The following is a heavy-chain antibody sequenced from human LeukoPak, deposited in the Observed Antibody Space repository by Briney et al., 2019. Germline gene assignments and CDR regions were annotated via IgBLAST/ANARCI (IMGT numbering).Heavy chain of an antibody. CDR2: IVVGSGNT. CDR3: AAKIHLDAFDI. Sequence: SVKVSCKASGFTFTTSAMQWVRQARGQRLEWIGWIVVGSGNTNYAQKFQERVTFTRDMSTSTAYMDLSSLRSEDTALYYCAAKIHLDAFDIWGQGTMVTVSS. D-gene: IGHD5-18*01. J-gene: IGHJ3*02. V-gene: IGHV1-58*02. CDR1: GFTFTTSA.